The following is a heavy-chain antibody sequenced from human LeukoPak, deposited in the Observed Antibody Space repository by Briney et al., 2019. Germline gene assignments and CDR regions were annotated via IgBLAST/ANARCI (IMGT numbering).Heavy chain of an antibody. D-gene: IGHD4-17*01. CDR1: GFTFSSYA. CDR3: AKENLDYGDDYPPYYDYGMDV. V-gene: IGHV3-23*01. CDR2: ISGSGGST. J-gene: IGHJ6*02. Sequence: GGSLRLSCAASGFTFSSYAMSWVRQAPGKGLEWVSYISGSGGSTYYADSVKGLFTISRDNSKNTLYLQMNSLRVENTAVYYCAKENLDYGDDYPPYYDYGMDVWGQGTTVTVSS.